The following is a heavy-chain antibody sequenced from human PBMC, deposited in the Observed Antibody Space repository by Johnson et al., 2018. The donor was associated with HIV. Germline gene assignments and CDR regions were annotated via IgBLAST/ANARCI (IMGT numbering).Heavy chain of an antibody. Sequence: QMQLVESGGGLVQPGGSLRLSCVASGITFSSYAMSWVRQAPGKGLEWVALISYDGSNKYYADSVKGRFTISRDNSKNTLYLQMNSLRVEDTALYCCARDTHGEGALDIWGQGTMVTVSS. CDR1: GITFSSYA. V-gene: IGHV3-30-3*01. CDR3: ARDTHGEGALDI. D-gene: IGHD3-10*01. CDR2: ISYDGSNK. J-gene: IGHJ3*02.